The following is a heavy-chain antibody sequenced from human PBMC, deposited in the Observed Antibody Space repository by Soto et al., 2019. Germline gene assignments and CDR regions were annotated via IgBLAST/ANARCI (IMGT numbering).Heavy chain of an antibody. D-gene: IGHD2-2*01. CDR3: AKPGYQLLRGNYFDY. J-gene: IGHJ4*02. Sequence: GGSLRLSCAASGFTFSSYAMSWVRQAPGKGLEWVSGISGSGDSTYYADSVKGRFTISRDKSKNTLYLQMNSLRAEDTAVYYCAKPGYQLLRGNYFDYWGQGTLVTVSS. V-gene: IGHV3-23*01. CDR1: GFTFSSYA. CDR2: ISGSGDST.